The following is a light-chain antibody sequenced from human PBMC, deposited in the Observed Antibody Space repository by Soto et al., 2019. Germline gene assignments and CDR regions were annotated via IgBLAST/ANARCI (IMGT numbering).Light chain of an antibody. J-gene: IGKJ1*01. Sequence: DIQMTQSPSTLSGSVGDRVTITCRASQTISSWLAWYQQKPGKAPKLLIYKASTLKSGVPSRFSGSGSGTEFTLTISSLQPDAFATYYCHHYTSYSEAFGQGTQ. CDR2: KAS. CDR3: HHYTSYSEA. CDR1: QTISSW. V-gene: IGKV1-5*03.